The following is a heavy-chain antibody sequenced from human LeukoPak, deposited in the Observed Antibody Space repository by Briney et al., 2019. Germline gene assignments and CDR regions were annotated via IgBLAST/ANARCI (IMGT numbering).Heavy chain of an antibody. Sequence: GGSLRLSCVVSGFTFSSYAMRWVREAPGKGLDWVAVVAFDGKNKYYADSVKGRFTISRDNSGNTLSLQMNSLRVEDTALYYCARQGCSAGSCYLDYWGQGILVTVSS. D-gene: IGHD2-15*01. J-gene: IGHJ4*02. CDR3: ARQGCSAGSCYLDY. V-gene: IGHV3-30*04. CDR2: VAFDGKNK. CDR1: GFTFSSYA.